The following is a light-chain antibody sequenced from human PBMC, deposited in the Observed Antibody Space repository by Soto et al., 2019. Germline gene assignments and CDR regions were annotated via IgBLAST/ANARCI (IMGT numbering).Light chain of an antibody. V-gene: IGLV2-14*03. CDR1: SSDVGGYNY. Sequence: QSALTQPASVSGSPGQSITISCTGTSSDVGGYNYVSWYQQHPGKVPKLIIFDVSNRPSGVSNRFSGSKSGNTASLTISGLQAEDEADYSCSSYPSSSNVVFGGGTKLTVL. CDR2: DVS. CDR3: SSYPSSSNVV. J-gene: IGLJ2*01.